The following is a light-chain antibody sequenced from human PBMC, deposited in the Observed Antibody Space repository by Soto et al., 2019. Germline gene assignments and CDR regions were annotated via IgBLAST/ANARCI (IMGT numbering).Light chain of an antibody. CDR1: QSVLYSSNNKNY. J-gene: IGKJ2*01. CDR3: QEYYRTPVT. V-gene: IGKV4-1*01. CDR2: WAF. Sequence: DIVMTQSPDSLAVSLGERATINCKSSQSVLYSSNNKNYLAWYQQKPGQPPKLLIYWAFTGESGVPDRFSGSGYGTDFTLTISILQAEDVAVYYCQEYYRTPVTFGQGTKLEI.